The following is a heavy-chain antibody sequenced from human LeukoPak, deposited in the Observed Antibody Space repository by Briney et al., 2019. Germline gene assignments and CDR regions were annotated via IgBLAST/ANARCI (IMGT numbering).Heavy chain of an antibody. CDR2: INPSGGTT. Sequence: ASVKVSCKTSGYTFTRYYKRWVRQAPGQGLEWMGIINPSGGTTNFAQKFQGRVTMTRDTSTSTVYMELSSLRSEDTAVYYCARAGGGDGYNYVYWGQGTLVTVSS. D-gene: IGHD5-24*01. J-gene: IGHJ4*02. V-gene: IGHV1-46*01. CDR1: GYTFTRYY. CDR3: ARAGGGDGYNYVY.